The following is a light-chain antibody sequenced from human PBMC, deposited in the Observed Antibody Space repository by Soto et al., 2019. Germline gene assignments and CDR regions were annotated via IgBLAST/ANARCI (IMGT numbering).Light chain of an antibody. CDR1: SSDVGSYNL. CDR2: EGS. V-gene: IGLV2-23*03. J-gene: IGLJ2*01. Sequence: QSALTQPASVSGSPGQSITISCTGTSSDVGSYNLVSWYQQHPGKAPKLMIYEGSKRPSGVSNRFSGSKSGNTASLTISGLQAEDEADYYCFAYAGRSTFVVFGGGTTLTVL. CDR3: FAYAGRSTFVV.